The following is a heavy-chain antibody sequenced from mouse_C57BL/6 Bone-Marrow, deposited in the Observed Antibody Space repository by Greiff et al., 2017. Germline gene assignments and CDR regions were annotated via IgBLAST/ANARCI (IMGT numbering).Heavy chain of an antibody. V-gene: IGHV1-82*01. J-gene: IGHJ2*01. Sequence: VKLQQSGPELVKPGASVKISCKASGYAFSSSWMNWVKQRPGKGLEWIGRIYPGDGDTNYNGKFKGKATLTADKSSSTAYMQLSSLTSEDSAVYFCANYGNYDFDYWGQGTTLTVSS. CDR2: IYPGDGDT. CDR3: ANYGNYDFDY. CDR1: GYAFSSSW. D-gene: IGHD2-1*01.